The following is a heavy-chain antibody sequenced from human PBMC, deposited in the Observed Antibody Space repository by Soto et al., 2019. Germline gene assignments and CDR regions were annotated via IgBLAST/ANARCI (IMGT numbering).Heavy chain of an antibody. CDR2: INPKSDDT. V-gene: IGHV1-2*02. D-gene: IGHD4-4*01. J-gene: IGHJ5*02. Sequence: ASVKVSCKASGYPFSDNQIHWLRRAPGQGLEWMGRINPKSDDTNYAQKFQGRVTMTRDTSIDTAYLELTGLTSDDTATYYCARKHSLDYIRWGLDPWGQGTLVTVAS. CDR3: ARKHSLDYIRWGLDP. CDR1: GYPFSDNQ.